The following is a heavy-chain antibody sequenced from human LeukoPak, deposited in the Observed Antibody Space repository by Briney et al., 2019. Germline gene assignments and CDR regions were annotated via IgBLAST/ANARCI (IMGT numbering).Heavy chain of an antibody. V-gene: IGHV1-46*03. Sequence: ASVKVSCKASGYTFTSYYMHWVRQAPGQGLEWMGIINPSGGSTSYAQKFQGRVTMTRDTSTSTVYMELSSLRSEDTAEYYCARGHLYEYVWGMRAGDAFDIWGQGTMVTVSS. J-gene: IGHJ3*02. CDR3: ARGHLYEYVWGMRAGDAFDI. D-gene: IGHD3-16*01. CDR1: GYTFTSYY. CDR2: INPSGGST.